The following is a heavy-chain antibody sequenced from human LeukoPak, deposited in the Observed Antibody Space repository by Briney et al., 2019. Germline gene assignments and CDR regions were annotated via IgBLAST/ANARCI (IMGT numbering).Heavy chain of an antibody. D-gene: IGHD4/OR15-4a*01. Sequence: PSETLSLTCTVSGGSICSGSYYWSWSRQPAGKGLEWIGRIYTSGSTNYNPSLKSRVTISVDTSKNQFSLKLSSVTAADTAVYYCASPGAQSRSYYYYYMDVWGKGTTVTVSS. V-gene: IGHV4-61*02. CDR3: ASPGAQSRSYYYYYMDV. CDR1: GGSICSGSYY. CDR2: IYTSGST. J-gene: IGHJ6*03.